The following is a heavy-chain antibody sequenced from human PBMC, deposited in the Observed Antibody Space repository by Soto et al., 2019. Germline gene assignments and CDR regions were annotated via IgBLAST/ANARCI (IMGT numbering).Heavy chain of an antibody. CDR3: ARDPHDY. CDR1: GFTFSSYA. CDR2: ISYDGSNK. V-gene: IGHV3-30-3*01. Sequence: QVQLVESGGGVVQPGRSLRLSCAASGFTFSSYAMHWVRQAPGKGLEWVAVISYDGSNKYYADSVKGRFIISRDNSKNTLYLQMNSLRAEDTAVYYCARDPHDYWGQGTLVTVSS. J-gene: IGHJ4*02.